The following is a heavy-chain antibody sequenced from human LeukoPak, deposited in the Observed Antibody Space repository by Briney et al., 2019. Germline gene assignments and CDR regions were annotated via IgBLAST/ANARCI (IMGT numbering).Heavy chain of an antibody. CDR3: ARGRGRHHIVLVVYATPNWFDP. V-gene: IGHV4-34*01. J-gene: IGHJ5*02. D-gene: IGHD2-8*02. Sequence: PSETLSLTCAVYRGSFSGYYWSWIRQPPAKGLEWIGEINHSGSTNYNPSLKSRVTISVDTSKNQFSLKLSSVTAADTAVYYCARGRGRHHIVLVVYATPNWFDPWGQGTLVTVSS. CDR2: INHSGST. CDR1: RGSFSGYY.